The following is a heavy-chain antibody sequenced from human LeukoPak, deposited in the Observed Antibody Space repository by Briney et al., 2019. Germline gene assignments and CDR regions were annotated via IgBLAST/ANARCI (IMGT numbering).Heavy chain of an antibody. CDR3: ARRGYCSSTSCYRGYYYYYMDV. V-gene: IGHV4-34*01. J-gene: IGHJ6*03. CDR2: INHSGST. CDR1: GGSFSGYY. Sequence: SETLSLTCAVYGGSFSGYYWSWIRQPPGKGLEWIGEINHSGSTNYNLSLTSRVTVSVDTSKNQFSLKLSSVTAADTAVYYCARRGYCSSTSCYRGYYYYYMDVWGKGTTVTVSS. D-gene: IGHD2-2*02.